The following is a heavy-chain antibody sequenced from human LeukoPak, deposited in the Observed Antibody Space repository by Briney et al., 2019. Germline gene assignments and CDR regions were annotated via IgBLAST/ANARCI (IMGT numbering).Heavy chain of an antibody. Sequence: GGSLRLSCAASGFTFSSYAMSWVRQAPGKGLEWVSAISGSGSSTYYADSVKGRFTISRDNSKNTLYLQMNSLRAEDTAVYYCAKGSVKRWLQLNYWGQGTLVTVSS. D-gene: IGHD5-24*01. CDR3: AKGSVKRWLQLNY. J-gene: IGHJ4*02. CDR1: GFTFSSYA. V-gene: IGHV3-23*01. CDR2: ISGSGSST.